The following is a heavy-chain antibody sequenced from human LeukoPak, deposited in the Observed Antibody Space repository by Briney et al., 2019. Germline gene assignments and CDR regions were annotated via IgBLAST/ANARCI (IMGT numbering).Heavy chain of an antibody. Sequence: ASVKVSCKASGYTFTGYYMHWVRQPPGQGLECMGWINPNSGGTNYAQKFQGRVTMTRDTSISTAYMELSRLRSDDTAVYYCARVIAVAGTKYYGMDVWGQGTTVTVSS. CDR1: GYTFTGYY. D-gene: IGHD6-19*01. CDR3: ARVIAVAGTKYYGMDV. V-gene: IGHV1-2*02. CDR2: INPNSGGT. J-gene: IGHJ6*02.